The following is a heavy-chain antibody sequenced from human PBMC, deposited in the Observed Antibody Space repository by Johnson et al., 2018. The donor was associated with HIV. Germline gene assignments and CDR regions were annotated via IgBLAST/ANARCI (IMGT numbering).Heavy chain of an antibody. Sequence: VQLVESGGGLVQPGRSLRLSCAASGFPFDDYAMHWVRQAPGKGLAWVSGISWNSGSIGYADSVKGRFTISRDNAKNSLYLQMNSLRAEDTAVYYCARVLGTSDAFDIWGQGTMVTVSS. D-gene: IGHD1-1*01. V-gene: IGHV3-9*01. CDR3: ARVLGTSDAFDI. J-gene: IGHJ3*02. CDR1: GFPFDDYA. CDR2: ISWNSGSI.